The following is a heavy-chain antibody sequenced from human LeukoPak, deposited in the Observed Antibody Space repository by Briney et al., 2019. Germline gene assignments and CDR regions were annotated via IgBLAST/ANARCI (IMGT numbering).Heavy chain of an antibody. Sequence: GGSLRLSCSASGFTFSSYAMAWVRQAPARGPEWVSGIRGGGEIFYADSVKGRFTLSRDDSRNTVYLQLNNLRAEDTAIYYCAKANWVSNADAVWWGQGTQVTVSS. CDR1: GFTFSSYA. CDR2: IRGGGEI. J-gene: IGHJ4*02. D-gene: IGHD1-1*01. V-gene: IGHV3-23*01. CDR3: AKANWVSNADAVW.